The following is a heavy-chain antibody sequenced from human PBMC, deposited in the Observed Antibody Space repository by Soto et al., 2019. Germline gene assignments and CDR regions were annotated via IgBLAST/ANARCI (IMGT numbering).Heavy chain of an antibody. CDR3: ARETRVSGSYISWKDRSKYFDY. D-gene: IGHD1-26*01. Sequence: GASVKVSCKASGYTFTSYGISWVRQAPGQGLEWMGWISAYNGNTNYAQKLQGRVTMTTDTSTSTAYMELRSLRSDDTAVYYCARETRVSGSYISWKDRSKYFDYWGQGTLVTVSS. CDR2: ISAYNGNT. V-gene: IGHV1-18*01. J-gene: IGHJ4*02. CDR1: GYTFTSYG.